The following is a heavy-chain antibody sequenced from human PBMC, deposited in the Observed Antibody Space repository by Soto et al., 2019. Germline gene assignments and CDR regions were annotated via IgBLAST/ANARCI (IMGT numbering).Heavy chain of an antibody. D-gene: IGHD3-10*01. CDR2: ISWNSGSI. Sequence: EVQLVESGGGLVQPGRSLRLSCAASGFTFDDYAMHWVRQAPGKGLEWVSGISWNSGSIGYADSVKGRFTISSDNAKNSLYLQMNSLRAEDTALYYCAKDMGGYYGSGILNWFDPWGQGTLVTVSS. CDR3: AKDMGGYYGSGILNWFDP. J-gene: IGHJ5*02. CDR1: GFTFDDYA. V-gene: IGHV3-9*01.